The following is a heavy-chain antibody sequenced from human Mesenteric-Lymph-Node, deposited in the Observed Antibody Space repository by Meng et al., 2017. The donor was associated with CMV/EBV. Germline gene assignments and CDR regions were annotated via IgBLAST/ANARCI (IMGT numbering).Heavy chain of an antibody. J-gene: IGHJ6*02. CDR3: ARELTVRDYYYGMDV. D-gene: IGHD4-17*01. V-gene: IGHV3-23*01. CDR1: GFTFDDYA. Sequence: GESLKISCAASGFTFDDYAMHWVRQAPGKGLEWVSSISSSGDNTYYVGSVKGRFTVSRDNSRNTLYLHMNSLRAEDTAVYYCARELTVRDYYYGMDVWGQGTTVTVSS. CDR2: ISSSGDNT.